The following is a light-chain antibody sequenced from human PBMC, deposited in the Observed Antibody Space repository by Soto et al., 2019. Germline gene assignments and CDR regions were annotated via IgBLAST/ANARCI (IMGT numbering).Light chain of an antibody. CDR2: GAS. V-gene: IGKV3-15*01. Sequence: EIVLTQSPATLSVSPGERATLSCRASQSVSSNLAWYQQKPGQAPRLVIYGASTRATGIPARFSGSGFGTEFTLTISSLQSEDFAAYYCQHYNKLPLTFVGGAKVEIK. J-gene: IGKJ4*01. CDR1: QSVSSN. CDR3: QHYNKLPLT.